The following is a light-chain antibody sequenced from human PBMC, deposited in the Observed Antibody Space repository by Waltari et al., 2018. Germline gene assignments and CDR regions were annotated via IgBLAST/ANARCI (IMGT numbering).Light chain of an antibody. J-gene: IGKJ4*01. CDR3: QHRSNWPQLT. CDR2: DVS. CDR1: QSVSNY. V-gene: IGKV3-11*01. Sequence: EIVLTQSPATLSLSPGERATLSCRASQSVSNYLGWYQQKPGQAPRLLIYDVSNRATGIPARFSGSGSGTDFTLNISSLEPEDFAVYYCQHRSNWPQLTFGGGTKVEIK.